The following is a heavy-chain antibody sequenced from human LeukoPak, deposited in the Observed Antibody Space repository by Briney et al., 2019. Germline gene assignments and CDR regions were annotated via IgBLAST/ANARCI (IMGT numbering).Heavy chain of an antibody. Sequence: SETLSLTCTVSGGSISSYYWSWIRQPPGKGLEWIGYIYYSGSTNYNPSLKSRVTISVDTSKNQFSLKLSSVTAADTAVYYCARGRSGSYYGMDVWGQGTTVTVSS. CDR1: GGSISSYY. CDR2: IYYSGST. V-gene: IGHV4-59*01. CDR3: ARGRSGSYYGMDV. D-gene: IGHD1-26*01. J-gene: IGHJ6*02.